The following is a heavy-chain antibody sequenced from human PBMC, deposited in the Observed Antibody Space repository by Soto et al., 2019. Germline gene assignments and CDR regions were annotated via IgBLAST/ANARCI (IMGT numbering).Heavy chain of an antibody. Sequence: SETLSLTCTVSGGSISSGGYYWSWIRQHPGKGLEWIGYIYYSGSTYYNPSLKNRVTISVDTSKNQFSLKLSSVTAADTAVYYCARVKKYWDSSGNWFDPWGQGTLVTVSS. J-gene: IGHJ5*02. D-gene: IGHD3-22*01. CDR2: IYYSGST. CDR3: ARVKKYWDSSGNWFDP. CDR1: GGSISSGGYY. V-gene: IGHV4-31*03.